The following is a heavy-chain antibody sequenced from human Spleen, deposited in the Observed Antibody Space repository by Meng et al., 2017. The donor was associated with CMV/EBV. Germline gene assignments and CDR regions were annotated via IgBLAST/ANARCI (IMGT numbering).Heavy chain of an antibody. CDR2: IYYNGRT. CDR1: GGFVSSASHY. J-gene: IGHJ6*02. Sequence: SETLSLTCTVSGGFVSSASHYWSWIRQPPGKGLEWIGYIYYNGRTYYSPSLKSRVTISVDTSKNQFSLKLRSVTAADTAVYYCARGNYYYYAMDVWGQGTTVTVSS. V-gene: IGHV4-61*01. CDR3: ARGNYYYYAMDV.